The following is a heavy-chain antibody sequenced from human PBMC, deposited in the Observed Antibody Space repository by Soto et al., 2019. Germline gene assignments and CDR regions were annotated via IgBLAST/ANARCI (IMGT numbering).Heavy chain of an antibody. V-gene: IGHV3-23*01. Sequence: GGSLRLSCTASGFTYNSYSMNWVRQAPGKGLEWVSIISGSGGSAYYADSVKGRFTVSRDNSKKTLYLQMNSLRVEDTAVYYCANGHYNNHHTDYWGPGTLVTVSS. CDR2: ISGSGGSA. CDR1: GFTYNSYS. D-gene: IGHD3-9*01. CDR3: ANGHYNNHHTDY. J-gene: IGHJ4*02.